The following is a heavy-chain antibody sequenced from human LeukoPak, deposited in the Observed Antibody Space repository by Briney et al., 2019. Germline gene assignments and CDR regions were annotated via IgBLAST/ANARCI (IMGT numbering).Heavy chain of an antibody. J-gene: IGHJ3*02. D-gene: IGHD4-17*01. V-gene: IGHV3-23*01. CDR1: GFIFSSYE. CDR2: ITGAGYTT. CDR3: SRDPNGDYVGAFDN. Sequence: GTSLRPSCAASGFIFSSYEMNWVRRAPGRGVEWVSSITGAGYTTYADSVKGRFTTSRDNSKNTLYLQMDSLRGHDTALYHCSRDPNGDYVGAFDNWGQGTMVTVSS.